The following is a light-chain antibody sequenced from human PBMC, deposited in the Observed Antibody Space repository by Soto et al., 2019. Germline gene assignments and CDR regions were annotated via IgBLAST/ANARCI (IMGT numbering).Light chain of an antibody. CDR3: PQSNSFPLT. CDR1: QGISSW. CDR2: AAS. J-gene: IGKJ4*01. Sequence: QITQSASSFSSRVGEVLTITCRASQGISSWLAWYQQKPGKAPKLLIYAASSLQSGVPSRFSGSGSGTDFTLTISSLQPEDFAPYYCPQSNSFPLTFGGGTKVDI. V-gene: IGKV1-12*01.